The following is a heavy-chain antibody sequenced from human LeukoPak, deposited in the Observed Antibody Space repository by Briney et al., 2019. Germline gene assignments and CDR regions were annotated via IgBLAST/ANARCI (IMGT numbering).Heavy chain of an antibody. Sequence: GGSLRLSCAASGFTFSSYELNWVRQAPGKGLEWVSYISSSGSTIYYADSVKGRFTISRDNAKNSLYLQMNSLRAEDTAVYYCARGGRDIVLMVYAIGPPGIDYWGQGTLVTVSS. CDR3: ARGGRDIVLMVYAIGPPGIDY. D-gene: IGHD2-8*01. CDR2: ISSSGSTI. V-gene: IGHV3-48*03. CDR1: GFTFSSYE. J-gene: IGHJ4*02.